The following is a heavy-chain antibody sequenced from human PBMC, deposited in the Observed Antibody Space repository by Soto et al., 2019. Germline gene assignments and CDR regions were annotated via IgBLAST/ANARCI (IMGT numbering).Heavy chain of an antibody. J-gene: IGHJ4*02. CDR1: GFTLSNYW. Sequence: LRLSCAASGFTLSNYWMTWVRQAPGKGLEWVANINKDGSQKNYVDSVKGRFTIARDNGQNSLSLQINSLRVEDTGVYYCVRELGLAYWGQGALVTVSS. V-gene: IGHV3-7*03. CDR3: VRELGLAY. CDR2: INKDGSQK. D-gene: IGHD7-27*01.